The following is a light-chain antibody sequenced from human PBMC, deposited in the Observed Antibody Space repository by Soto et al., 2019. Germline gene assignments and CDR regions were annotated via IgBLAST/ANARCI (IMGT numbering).Light chain of an antibody. V-gene: IGKV1-8*01. CDR3: QQYYSYPLT. CDR2: AAS. J-gene: IGKJ4*01. CDR1: QGISSY. Sequence: AIRMTQSPSSLSASTGDRVTITCRAGQGISSYLAWYQQKPGKAPKLLIYAASTLQSGVPSRFSGSGSGTDFTLTISCLQSEDFAPYYCQQYYSYPLTFGGGTKVEIE.